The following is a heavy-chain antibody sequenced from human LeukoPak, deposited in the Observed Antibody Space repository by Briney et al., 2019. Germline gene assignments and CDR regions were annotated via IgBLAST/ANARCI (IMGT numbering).Heavy chain of an antibody. CDR3: VRPLYYNFLTVYGPFYYSTVMTV. Sequence: GGSLRLSCAASGFTFSSYAMHWVRQAPGKGLEWVAVISYDGSNKYYADSVKGRFTISRDNSKNTLYLQMNSLRAEDTAVYYCVRPLYYNFLTVYGPFYYSTVMTVGAKGTTVTVPS. J-gene: IGHJ6*04. CDR1: GFTFSSYA. D-gene: IGHD3-9*01. CDR2: ISYDGSNK. V-gene: IGHV3-30*04.